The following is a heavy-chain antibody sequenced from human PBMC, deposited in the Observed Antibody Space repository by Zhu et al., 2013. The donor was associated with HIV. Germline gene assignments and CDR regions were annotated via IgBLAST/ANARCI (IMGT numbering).Heavy chain of an antibody. J-gene: IGHJ4*02. CDR1: GDTFTSSV. CDR3: ARLLGYCSHGVCPWEAYCFAY. V-gene: IGHV1-69*01. CDR2: IIPISGTP. D-gene: IGHD2-8*01. Sequence: QVQLVQSGAEAKKPGSSVKVSCMASGDTFTSSVISWVRQAPGQGLEWMGVIIPISGTPDYAQNFQGRVTITADESTSTVYMELSSLRSEDTAVYYCARLLGYCSHGVCPWEAYCFAYWGQGTLVTVSS.